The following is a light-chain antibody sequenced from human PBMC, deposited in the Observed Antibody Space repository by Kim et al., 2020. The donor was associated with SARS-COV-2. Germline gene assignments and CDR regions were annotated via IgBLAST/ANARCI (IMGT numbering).Light chain of an antibody. CDR2: GKN. Sequence: SSELTQDPAVSVALGQTVRITCQGDSLRTYYASWYQQKPGQAPVIVIYGKNNRPSGIPDRFSGSSSGNTASLTITGAQAEDEADYYCKSRDSSGNLLVFG. V-gene: IGLV3-19*01. J-gene: IGLJ2*01. CDR1: SLRTYY. CDR3: KSRDSSGNLLV.